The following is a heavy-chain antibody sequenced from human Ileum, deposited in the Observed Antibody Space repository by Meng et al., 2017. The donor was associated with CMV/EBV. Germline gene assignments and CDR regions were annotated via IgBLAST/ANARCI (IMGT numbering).Heavy chain of an antibody. V-gene: IGHV4-4*07. Sequence: QVQLQESGPRLLQPSETLSLTCTVTGGSLTSYYWTWIRQPAGKGLEWIGRIHPTGTTDDNPSLRSRVSMSLDKSKNQFSLKLTSVTAADTAVYYCARAAARGVPVDLWGQGTLVTVFS. CDR3: ARAAARGVPVDL. J-gene: IGHJ5*02. CDR2: IHPTGTT. CDR1: GGSLTSYY. D-gene: IGHD3-10*01.